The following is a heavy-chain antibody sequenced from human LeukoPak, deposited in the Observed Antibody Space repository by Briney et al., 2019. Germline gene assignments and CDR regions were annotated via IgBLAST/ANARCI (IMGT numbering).Heavy chain of an antibody. CDR1: GGSISSGGYY. D-gene: IGHD3-16*02. CDR2: IYYSGST. J-gene: IGHJ3*02. V-gene: IGHV4-31*03. Sequence: TSQTLSLTCTVSGGSISSGGYYWSWIRQHPGKGLEWIGYIYYSGSTNYNPSLKSRVTISVDTSKNQFSLKLSSVTAADTAVYYCARKYYDYVWGSYRSDAFDIWGQGTMVTVSS. CDR3: ARKYYDYVWGSYRSDAFDI.